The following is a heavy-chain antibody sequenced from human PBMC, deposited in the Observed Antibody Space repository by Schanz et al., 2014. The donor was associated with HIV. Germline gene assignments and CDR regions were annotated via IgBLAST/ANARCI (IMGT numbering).Heavy chain of an antibody. D-gene: IGHD3-9*01. J-gene: IGHJ4*02. Sequence: EVQLVESGGGLVKPGGSLRLSCAASGFTFSSYWMFWVRQAPGKGLEWVANINQDGSEFYYVDSVKGRFTVSRDNAKKSLYLQMNSLRGEDTALYFCAREAILTGYYNLDYWGRGTLVTVSS. CDR2: INQDGSEF. CDR3: AREAILTGYYNLDY. V-gene: IGHV3-7*01. CDR1: GFTFSSYW.